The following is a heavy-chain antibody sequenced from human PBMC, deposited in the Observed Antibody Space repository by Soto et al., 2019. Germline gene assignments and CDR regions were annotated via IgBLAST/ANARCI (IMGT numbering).Heavy chain of an antibody. Sequence: QVQLQDSGPGLLKPSQTLSLTCTVSGGSISSGGYYWNWIRQNPGKGLEWIGYIFYIGSTYYTPSLKCRVTISVDTSKSQSLLTMNSVTAANTAVYFCASSVFPWGQGTLFSVSS. J-gene: IGHJ5*02. CDR2: IFYIGST. V-gene: IGHV4-31*03. D-gene: IGHD6-19*01. CDR1: GGSISSGGYY. CDR3: ASSVFP.